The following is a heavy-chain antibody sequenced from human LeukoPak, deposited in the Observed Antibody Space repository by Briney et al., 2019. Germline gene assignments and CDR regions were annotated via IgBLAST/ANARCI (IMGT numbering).Heavy chain of an antibody. D-gene: IGHD3-3*01. V-gene: IGHV3-48*01. Sequence: GGSLRLSCAASGFTFSSYSMNWVRQAPGKGLEWVSYISSSSSTIYYADSVKGRFTISRDNAKNSLYLQMNSLRAEDTAVYYCARLVVRFLEWLRREDYMDVWGKGTTVTVSS. J-gene: IGHJ6*03. CDR3: ARLVVRFLEWLRREDYMDV. CDR2: ISSSSSTI. CDR1: GFTFSSYS.